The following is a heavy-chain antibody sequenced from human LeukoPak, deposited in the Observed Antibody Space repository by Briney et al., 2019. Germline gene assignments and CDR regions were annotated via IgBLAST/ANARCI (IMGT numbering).Heavy chain of an antibody. J-gene: IGHJ6*02. Sequence: ASVKVSCKASGYTFTSYYMHWVRQAPGQGLEWMGIINPSGGSTSYAQKFQGRVTMTRDTSTSTVYMELSSLRSEDTAVYYCAREYRRDGYNSHYYCYGMDVWGQGTTVTVSS. CDR1: GYTFTSYY. D-gene: IGHD5-24*01. CDR2: INPSGGST. V-gene: IGHV1-46*01. CDR3: AREYRRDGYNSHYYCYGMDV.